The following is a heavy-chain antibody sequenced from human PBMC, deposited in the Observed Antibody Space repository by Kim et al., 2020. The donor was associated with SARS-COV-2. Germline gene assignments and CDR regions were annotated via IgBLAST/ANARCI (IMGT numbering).Heavy chain of an antibody. J-gene: IGHJ4*02. CDR2: INHSGST. V-gene: IGHV4-34*01. Sequence: SETLSLTCAVYGGSFSGYYWSWIRQPPGKGLEWIGEINHSGSTNYNPSLKSRVTISVDTSKNQFSLKLSSVTAADTAVYYCARVFLDGYSYGYLRKRNFDYWGQGTLVTVSS. CDR1: GGSFSGYY. CDR3: ARVFLDGYSYGYLRKRNFDY. D-gene: IGHD5-18*01.